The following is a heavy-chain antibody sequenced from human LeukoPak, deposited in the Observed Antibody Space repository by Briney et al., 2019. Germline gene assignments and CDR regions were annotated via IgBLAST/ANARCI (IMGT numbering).Heavy chain of an antibody. J-gene: IGHJ6*02. D-gene: IGHD2-2*01. Sequence: MASETLSLTCTVSGGSISSYYWSWIRQPPGKGLEWIGYIYYSGSTNYNPSLKSRVTISVDTSKNQFSLKLSSVTAADTAVYYCARHCSSTSCPSYYYYYGMDVWGQGTTVTVSS. CDR3: ARHCSSTSCPSYYYYYGMDV. V-gene: IGHV4-59*08. CDR2: IYYSGST. CDR1: GGSISSYY.